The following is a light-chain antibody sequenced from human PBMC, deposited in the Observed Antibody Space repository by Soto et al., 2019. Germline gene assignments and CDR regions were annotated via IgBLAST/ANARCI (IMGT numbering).Light chain of an antibody. CDR3: QHLYSYPTA. J-gene: IGKJ3*01. Sequence: DIQVTQSPSSLSASVGDRVTITCRASQGISSDLAWYQQKPGKAPKLLIYAASTLQSGVPSRFSGSYSGTEFTLTVSSLQPEDFGTYYCQHLYSYPTAFGPGTKVDIK. CDR2: AAS. CDR1: QGISSD. V-gene: IGKV1-9*01.